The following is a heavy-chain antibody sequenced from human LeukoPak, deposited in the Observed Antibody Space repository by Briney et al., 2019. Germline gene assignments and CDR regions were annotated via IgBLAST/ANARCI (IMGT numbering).Heavy chain of an antibody. J-gene: IGHJ4*02. D-gene: IGHD6-19*01. CDR1: GGSISSYY. CDR3: ARGLRARIAVAGPFFDY. V-gene: IGHV4-59*12. Sequence: SETLSLTCTVSGGSISSYYWSWIRQPPGKGLEWIGYIYYSGSTNYNPSLKSRVTISVDTSKNQFSLKLSSVTAADTAVYYCARGLRARIAVAGPFFDYWGQGTLVTVSS. CDR2: IYYSGST.